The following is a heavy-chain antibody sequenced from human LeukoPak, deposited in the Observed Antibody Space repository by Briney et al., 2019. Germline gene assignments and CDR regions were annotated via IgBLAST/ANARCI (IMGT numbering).Heavy chain of an antibody. D-gene: IGHD3-22*01. CDR2: IYYSGST. J-gene: IGHJ4*02. Sequence: SETLSLTCTVSGGSISSSSYYWGWIRQPPGKGLEWIGSIYYSGSTYYNPSLKSRVTISVDTSKNQFSLKLSSVTAADTAVYYCARSPYFFDSSGYSLAALENGIEHHPYYFDYWGQGTLVTVSS. CDR1: GGSISSSSYY. CDR3: ARSPYFFDSSGYSLAALENGIEHHPYYFDY. V-gene: IGHV4-39*01.